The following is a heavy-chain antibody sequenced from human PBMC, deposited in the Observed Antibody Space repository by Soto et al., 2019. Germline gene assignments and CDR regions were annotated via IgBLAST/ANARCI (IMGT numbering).Heavy chain of an antibody. Sequence: QVQLQESGPGLVMPSETLSLTCTVSGDSISGSPYFWGWIRQPPGKRLEWIGSIFYDGYTLYTPSLKSRVTISVDTSKIQFSLKRTSVAAADTAIYFCARLQAAVPHYWGQGILVTVSS. V-gene: IGHV4-39*01. D-gene: IGHD6-13*01. CDR2: IFYDGYT. CDR3: ARLQAAVPHY. CDR1: GDSISGSPYF. J-gene: IGHJ4*02.